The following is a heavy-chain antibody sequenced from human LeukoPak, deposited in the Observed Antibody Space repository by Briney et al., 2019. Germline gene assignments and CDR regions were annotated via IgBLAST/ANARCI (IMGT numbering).Heavy chain of an antibody. CDR1: GYTFSDYA. J-gene: IGHJ4*02. CDR3: ARAEGIVGATNPFDY. V-gene: IGHV1-2*02. D-gene: IGHD1-26*01. CDR2: VNPNTGGT. Sequence: ASVKVSCKASGYTFSDYAIHWVRQAPGQGLEWMGWVNPNTGGTNYAQKFQGRVTMTRDTSISTAYMELSRLRSDDTAVYYCARAEGIVGATNPFDYWGQGTLVTVSS.